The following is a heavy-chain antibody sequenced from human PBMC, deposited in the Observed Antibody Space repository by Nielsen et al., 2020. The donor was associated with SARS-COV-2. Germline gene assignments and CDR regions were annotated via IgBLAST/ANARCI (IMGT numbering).Heavy chain of an antibody. CDR3: ARASDKQWLAYYYFDY. Sequence: ASVKVSCKASGYTFTSYYMHWVRQAPGQGLEWMGIINPSGGSTSYAQKFQGRVTMTRDTSTSTVYMELSSLRSEDTAVYYCARASDKQWLAYYYFDYWGQGTLVTGSS. V-gene: IGHV1-46*01. CDR2: INPSGGST. D-gene: IGHD6-19*01. J-gene: IGHJ4*02. CDR1: GYTFTSYY.